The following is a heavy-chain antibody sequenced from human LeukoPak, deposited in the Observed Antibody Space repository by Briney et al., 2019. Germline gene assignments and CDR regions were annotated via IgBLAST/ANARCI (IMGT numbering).Heavy chain of an antibody. V-gene: IGHV3-21*01. J-gene: IGHJ6*03. CDR3: ARGKGHYYYYMDV. CDR2: ISSSSSYI. CDR1: GFTFSSYS. Sequence: GGSLRLSCAASGFTFSSYSMNWVRQAPGKGLEWVSSISSSSSYIYYADSVKGRFTISRDNAKNSLYLQMNSLRAEDTAAYYCARGKGHYYYYMDVWGKGTTVTVSS.